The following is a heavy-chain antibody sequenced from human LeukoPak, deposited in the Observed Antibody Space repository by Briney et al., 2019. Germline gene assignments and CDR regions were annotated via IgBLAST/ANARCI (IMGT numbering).Heavy chain of an antibody. V-gene: IGHV3-74*01. D-gene: IGHD1-26*01. J-gene: IGHJ1*01. CDR1: GFTSSSYW. CDR3: AQAEKRDSGHRFQH. CDR2: ISGDGTAR. Sequence: GGSLRLSCAASGFTSSSYWMHWVRQVPGKGLVWVSRISGDGTARNYADSVKGRFTISRDDAKNTVDLQMSSLRADDTAVYYCAQAEKRDSGHRFQHWGQGILVTVSS.